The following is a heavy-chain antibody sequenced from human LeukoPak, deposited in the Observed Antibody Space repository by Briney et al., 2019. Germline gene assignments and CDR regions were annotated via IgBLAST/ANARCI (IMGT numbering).Heavy chain of an antibody. CDR1: GGSISSYY. D-gene: IGHD6-19*01. Sequence: SETLSLTCTVSGGSISSYYWTWIRQSAGKGLEWIGRMYTSGSTKYSPSFESRVTMSGDASKNQFSLRLNSVTAADTAIYYCARIYSRGWSLDYWGPGTLATVSS. V-gene: IGHV4-4*07. CDR3: ARIYSRGWSLDY. J-gene: IGHJ4*02. CDR2: MYTSGST.